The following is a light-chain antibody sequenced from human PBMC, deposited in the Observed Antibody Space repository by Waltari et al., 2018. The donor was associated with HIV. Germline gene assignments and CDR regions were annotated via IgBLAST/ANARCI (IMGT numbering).Light chain of an antibody. J-gene: IGLJ3*02. V-gene: IGLV4-69*01. CDR1: SGHSNYA. CDR3: QTWGTGIWV. CDR2: INSDGSH. Sequence: QLVVTQSPSASASLGASVKLTCTPSSGHSNYAIEWHQQQPEKGPRYLMKINSDGSHDKGDGIPDRFSGSSSGAERYLSISSLQSEDEADYYCQTWGTGIWVFGGGTKLTVL.